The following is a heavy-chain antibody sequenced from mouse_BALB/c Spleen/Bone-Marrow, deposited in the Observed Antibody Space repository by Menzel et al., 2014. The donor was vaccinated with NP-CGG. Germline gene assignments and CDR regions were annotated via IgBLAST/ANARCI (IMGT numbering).Heavy chain of an antibody. Sequence: EVMLVESGGGSVQPGGSLRLSCATSGFTFTDYYMSWVRQPPGKALEWLGFIRNKANGCTTEYSASVKGRFTISRGNSQRILYLQMNTLRAEDSATYYCARDENVGIYWYFDVWGAGTTVIVSS. CDR3: ARDENVGIYWYFDV. J-gene: IGHJ1*01. V-gene: IGHV7-3*02. CDR1: GFTFTDYY. CDR2: IRNKANGCTT.